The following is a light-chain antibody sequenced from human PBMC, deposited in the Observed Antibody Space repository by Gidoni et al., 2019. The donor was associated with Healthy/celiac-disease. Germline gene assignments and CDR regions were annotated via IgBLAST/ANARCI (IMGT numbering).Light chain of an antibody. J-gene: IGLJ2*01. CDR1: SLRSYY. CDR3: NSWDSSGNHPV. CDR2: GKN. Sequence: SSELTQDPAVSVALGQTVRITCQGDSLRSYYASWYQQKPGQAPVRVTYGKNNRPSGIPDRFSGSSSGNTASLTITGAQAEDEADYYCNSWDSSGNHPVFGGGTKLXV. V-gene: IGLV3-19*02.